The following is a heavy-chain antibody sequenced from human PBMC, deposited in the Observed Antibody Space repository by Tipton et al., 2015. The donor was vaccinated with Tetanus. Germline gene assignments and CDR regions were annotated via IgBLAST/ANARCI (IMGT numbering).Heavy chain of an antibody. CDR2: ISYSGRT. Sequence: TLSLTCTVSGGSMSGSGHYGAWVRQSPGKGLEWIGSISYSGRTYYSPSLKSRVTMSVDTSKKDFSVRLGSVTAADTAVYYCARLREIVSRSGWALDYWGQGILVTVSS. V-gene: IGHV4-39*02. J-gene: IGHJ4*02. CDR1: GGSMSGSGHY. D-gene: IGHD5/OR15-5a*01. CDR3: ARLREIVSRSGWALDY.